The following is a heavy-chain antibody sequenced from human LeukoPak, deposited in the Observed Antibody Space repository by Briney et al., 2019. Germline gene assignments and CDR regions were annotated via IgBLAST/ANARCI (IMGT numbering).Heavy chain of an antibody. CDR3: ARHLRRPWRITMVRGVSGFDY. CDR1: GGSISSTNW. J-gene: IGHJ4*02. D-gene: IGHD3-10*01. CDR2: INHSGST. V-gene: IGHV4-4*02. Sequence: SGTLSLTCAVSGGSISSTNWWSWIRQPPGKGLEWIGEINHSGSTNYNPSLKSRVTISVDTSKNQFSLKLSSVTAADTAVYYCARHLRRPWRITMVRGVSGFDYWGQGTLVTVSS.